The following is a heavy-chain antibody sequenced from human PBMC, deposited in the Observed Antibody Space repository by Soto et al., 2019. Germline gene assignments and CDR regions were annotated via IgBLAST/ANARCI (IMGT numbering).Heavy chain of an antibody. CDR1: GFTFTSSA. V-gene: IGHV1-58*01. D-gene: IGHD3-9*01. CDR3: AADSKNYDILTGYRPYYYYYGMDV. J-gene: IGHJ6*02. Sequence: GASVKVSCKASGFTFTSSAVQWVRQARGQRLEWIGWIVVGSGNTNYAQKFQERVTITRAMSTSTAYMELSSLRSEDTAVYYCAADSKNYDILTGYRPYYYYYGMDVWGQGTTVTVSS. CDR2: IVVGSGNT.